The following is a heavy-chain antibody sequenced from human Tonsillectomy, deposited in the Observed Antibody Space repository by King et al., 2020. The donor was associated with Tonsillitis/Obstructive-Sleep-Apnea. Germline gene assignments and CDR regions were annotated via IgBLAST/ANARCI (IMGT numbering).Heavy chain of an antibody. CDR2: LDPADSYT. D-gene: IGHD6-6*01. CDR3: ARPDYSASSGSGGFDP. Sequence: VQLVESGAEVKKPGESLRISCKGSGDSFTSYWISWVRHVPGKGLEFSWVRHVPGKGLEWMGRLDPADSYTNYSPSFQGHVTSSADKSISTAYLQWSSLKASDTAIYYCARPDYSASSGSGGFDPWGQGTLVTVSS. V-gene: IGHV5-10-1*01. CDR1: GDSFTSYW. J-gene: IGHJ5*02.